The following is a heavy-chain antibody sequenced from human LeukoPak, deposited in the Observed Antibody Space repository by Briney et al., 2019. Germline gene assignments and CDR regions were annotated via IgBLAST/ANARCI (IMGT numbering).Heavy chain of an antibody. D-gene: IGHD1-26*01. Sequence: SETLSLTCTVSGGSISSYYWSWIRQPPGKGLEWIGYIYYSGSTNYNPSLKSRVTISVDTSKNQFSLKLSSVTAADTAVYYCARGVGGSYVQPFDYWGQGTLVTVSS. J-gene: IGHJ4*02. CDR3: ARGVGGSYVQPFDY. CDR2: IYYSGST. CDR1: GGSISSYY. V-gene: IGHV4-59*01.